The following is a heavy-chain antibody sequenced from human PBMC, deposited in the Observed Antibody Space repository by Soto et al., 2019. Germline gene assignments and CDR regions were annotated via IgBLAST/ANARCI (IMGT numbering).Heavy chain of an antibody. Sequence: GESLKISCQGSGYSFASYWIGWVRQMPGKDLEWMGTIYPGDSDTRYSPSFQGQVTISADKSLRTAYLQWTSLKASDTALYYCARARSFTLGFYYDGMDVWGQGTTVTVSS. CDR3: ARARSFTLGFYYDGMDV. D-gene: IGHD6-6*01. V-gene: IGHV5-51*01. J-gene: IGHJ6*02. CDR2: IYPGDSDT. CDR1: GYSFASYW.